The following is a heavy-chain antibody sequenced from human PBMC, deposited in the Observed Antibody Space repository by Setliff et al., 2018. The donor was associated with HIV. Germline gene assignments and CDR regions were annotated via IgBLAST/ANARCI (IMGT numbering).Heavy chain of an antibody. Sequence: ASVKVSCKASEYTFTGYYMHWVRQAPGQGLEWMGWINPNSGDTNYAQKFQGRVTMTRDTSISTAYMELSRLTSDDTAMYYCARVRTTVSADFYYYMDVWGKGTTVTVSS. CDR1: EYTFTGYY. V-gene: IGHV1-2*02. J-gene: IGHJ6*03. CDR3: ARVRTTVSADFYYYMDV. CDR2: INPNSGDT. D-gene: IGHD4-17*01.